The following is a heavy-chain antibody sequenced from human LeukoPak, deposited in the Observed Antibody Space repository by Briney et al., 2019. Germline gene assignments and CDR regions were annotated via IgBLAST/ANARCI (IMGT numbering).Heavy chain of an antibody. J-gene: IGHJ4*02. Sequence: SETLSLTCGVSGYSMTSAYYWGWIRRPPGEGLEWIGNIYHTGRTFYESSLKSRVTISIDTSNNHFSLELTSVTAADTAVYYCARVPREWEVNTFFDFWGQGILVTVSS. V-gene: IGHV4-38-2*01. CDR3: ARVPREWEVNTFFDF. D-gene: IGHD1-26*01. CDR2: IYHTGRT. CDR1: GYSMTSAYY.